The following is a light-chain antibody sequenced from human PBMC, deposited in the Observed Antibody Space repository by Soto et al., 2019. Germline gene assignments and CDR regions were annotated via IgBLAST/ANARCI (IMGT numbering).Light chain of an antibody. J-gene: IGLJ1*01. CDR2: EGN. CDR3: CSYAGSSPSYV. Sequence: QSALTQPASVSGSPGQSLTISCTGTTSDIGSNNLVSWYQQHPGKAPKIMIFEGNKRPSGVSDRFSGSKSGNTASLTIFGLQAEDVADYYACSYAGSSPSYVFVTGTRVTVL. CDR1: TSDIGSNNL. V-gene: IGLV2-23*01.